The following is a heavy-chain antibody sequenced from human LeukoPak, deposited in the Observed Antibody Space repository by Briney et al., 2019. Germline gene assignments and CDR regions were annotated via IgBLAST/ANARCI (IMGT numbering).Heavy chain of an antibody. V-gene: IGHV3-23*01. D-gene: IGHD2-8*01. CDR2: FSGSGGTT. CDR3: ANGNRCTSPNCLGYYYFYMDV. CDR1: GLTFSSYG. Sequence: GGSLRLSCAASGLTFSSYGMHWVRQAPGRGLEWVSGFSGSGGTTYYADSVKGRFTISRDNSKNTLYLQMNSLRAEDTAVYYCANGNRCTSPNCLGYYYFYMDVWGKGTTVTVSS. J-gene: IGHJ6*03.